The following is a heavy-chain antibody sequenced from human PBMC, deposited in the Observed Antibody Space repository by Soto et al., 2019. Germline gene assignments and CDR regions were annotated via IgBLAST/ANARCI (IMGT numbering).Heavy chain of an antibody. D-gene: IGHD3-22*01. J-gene: IGHJ4*02. V-gene: IGHV4-39*01. Sequence: QLQLQESGPGLVKPSETLSLTCTVSGGSISTSSYYWGWIRQPPGKGLEWIGSIYYSGSTYYNPSLKSRATISVDTSKNQFSLKLSSVTAADTTVYYCARDYDSSGDYWGQGTLVTVSS. CDR3: ARDYDSSGDY. CDR1: GGSISTSSYY. CDR2: IYYSGST.